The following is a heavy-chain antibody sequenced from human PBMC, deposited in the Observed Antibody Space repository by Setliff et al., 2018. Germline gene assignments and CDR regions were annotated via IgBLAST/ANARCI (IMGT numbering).Heavy chain of an antibody. CDR2: INQDGSGK. D-gene: IGHD1-1*01. CDR3: AKGGDWDDEHYAFDI. CDR1: GFTFSSFW. Sequence: GGSLRLSCAASGFTFSSFWMAWVRQSPGRGLEWVANINQDGSGKYYVDSVKGRFTISRDNAKKSVFLQMNDLRVEDTAVYFCAKGGDWDDEHYAFDIWGQGTMVTVSS. V-gene: IGHV3-7*03. J-gene: IGHJ3*02.